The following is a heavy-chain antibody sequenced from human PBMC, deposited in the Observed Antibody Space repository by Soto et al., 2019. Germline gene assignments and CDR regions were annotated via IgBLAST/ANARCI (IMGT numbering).Heavy chain of an antibody. D-gene: IGHD2-15*01. CDR3: ARIGFCSGARCRLSWFDP. Sequence: SETLSLTCTVSGGSISGSNYYWGWIRQPPGKGLEWMGSFYYSGSTYYNPSLKSRVTISVNTSKNQFCLRLISVTAADTAVYYCARIGFCSGARCRLSWFDPWGQGTLVTVPS. CDR1: GGSISGSNYY. J-gene: IGHJ5*02. V-gene: IGHV4-39*01. CDR2: FYYSGST.